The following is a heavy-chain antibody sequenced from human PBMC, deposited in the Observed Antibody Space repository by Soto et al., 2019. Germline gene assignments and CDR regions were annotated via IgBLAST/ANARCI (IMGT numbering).Heavy chain of an antibody. Sequence: GGSLRLSCAASGFTVSSNYMSWVRRAPGKGLEWVSVIYSGGSTYYADSVKGRFTISRDNSKNTLYLQMNSLRAEDTAVYYCASAIQGYCSGGSCYAKAYWGQGTLVTVS. CDR3: ASAIQGYCSGGSCYAKAY. D-gene: IGHD2-15*01. CDR1: GFTVSSNY. CDR2: IYSGGST. J-gene: IGHJ4*02. V-gene: IGHV3-53*01.